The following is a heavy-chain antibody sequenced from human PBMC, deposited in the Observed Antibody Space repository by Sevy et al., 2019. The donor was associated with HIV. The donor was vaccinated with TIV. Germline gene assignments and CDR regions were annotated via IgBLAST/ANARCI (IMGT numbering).Heavy chain of an antibody. CDR3: ARRNDFDI. CDR1: GGSINSDH. J-gene: IGHJ3*02. CDR2: VYYTGGT. V-gene: IGHV4-59*08. Sequence: SETLSLTCTVSGGSINSDHWNWIRQPPGKGLEWIGYVYYTGGTNYNPSLKNRVTISVERTKNQVALKLTSVTAADTAVYYCARRNDFDIWGQGTMVTVSS.